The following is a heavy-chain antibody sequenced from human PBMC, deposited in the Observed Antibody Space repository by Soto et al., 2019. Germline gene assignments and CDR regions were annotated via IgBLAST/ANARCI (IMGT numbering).Heavy chain of an antibody. CDR1: GFTFSSYE. CDR2: ISSSGSTI. J-gene: IGHJ6*02. Sequence: EVQLVESGGGLVQPGGSLRLSCAASGFTFSSYEMNWVRQAPGKGLEWVSYISSSGSTIYYADSVKGRFTISRDNAKNSLYVQMNSLSDEDTAVYYCARDLVRIAVAGTGRYYYGMDVWGQGNTVTVSS. D-gene: IGHD6-19*01. V-gene: IGHV3-48*03. CDR3: ARDLVRIAVAGTGRYYYGMDV.